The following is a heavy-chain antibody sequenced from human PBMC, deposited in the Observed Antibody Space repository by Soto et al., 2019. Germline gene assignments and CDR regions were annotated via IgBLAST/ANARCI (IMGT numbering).Heavy chain of an antibody. CDR1: GFSFTTSGVG. CDR3: AHRGVAVYEAAFDP. V-gene: IGHV2-5*02. CDR2: IYWDDDK. D-gene: IGHD2-8*01. J-gene: IGHJ5*02. Sequence: QITLKESGPTLVKPTQTLTLTCTFSGFSFTTSGVGVGWIRRPPGKGLQWLALIYWDDDKRYSPSLKSRLTVTTDTSKNQVVLTLTTMDPVDTAPYYCAHRGVAVYEAAFDPWGQGTLVTVSS.